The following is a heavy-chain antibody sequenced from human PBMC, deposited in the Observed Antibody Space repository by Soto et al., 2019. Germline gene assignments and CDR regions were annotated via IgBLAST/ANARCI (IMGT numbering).Heavy chain of an antibody. CDR2: IYPGDSDT. CDR3: ARVLLWFGEPPEYFDY. V-gene: IGHV5-51*01. Sequence: GEALKISCKGSGYSFISYWIGSVRQMPGKGLEWMGIIYPGDSDTRYSPSLQGQVTISADKSISTAYLQWSSLKASDTAMYYCARVLLWFGEPPEYFDYWGQGTLVTVSS. J-gene: IGHJ4*02. CDR1: GYSFISYW. D-gene: IGHD3-10*01.